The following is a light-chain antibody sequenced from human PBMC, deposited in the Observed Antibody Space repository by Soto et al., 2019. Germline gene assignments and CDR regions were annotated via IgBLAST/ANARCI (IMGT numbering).Light chain of an antibody. V-gene: IGKV1-9*01. CDR2: SAS. CDR3: QQLSRYPLT. Sequence: DIHVTHSPSFLSSSLGDTVTITCRASQALSNYLAWYQQKPGKAPDLLIYSASTLQGGVPSRFSGSGSETEFSLTIRALQPEDFATYYCQQLSRYPLTFGGGTKVDIK. CDR1: QALSNY. J-gene: IGKJ4*01.